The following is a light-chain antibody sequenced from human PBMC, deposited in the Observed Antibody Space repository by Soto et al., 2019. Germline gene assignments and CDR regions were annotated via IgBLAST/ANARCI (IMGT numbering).Light chain of an antibody. CDR3: QQSYSAPYT. Sequence: DIPMTQSPSSLSASVGDRVTITCRASQSISSYVNWYQQIPGKAPKVLIYAASSLQSGVPSRFSGSGSGTAFTLTISSLQPEDFATYYCQQSYSAPYTFGQGTKLQIK. J-gene: IGKJ2*01. CDR1: QSISSY. CDR2: AAS. V-gene: IGKV1-39*01.